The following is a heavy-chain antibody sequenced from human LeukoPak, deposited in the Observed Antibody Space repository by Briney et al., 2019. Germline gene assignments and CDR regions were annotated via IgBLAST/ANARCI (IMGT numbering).Heavy chain of an antibody. CDR1: GFTFSSYS. J-gene: IGHJ4*02. V-gene: IGHV3-21*01. D-gene: IGHD3-16*01. CDR3: ARDGGGTGDY. CDR2: ISSSSSYI. Sequence: GGSLRLSCAASGFTFSSYSMNWVRQAPGKGLEWVSSISSSSSYIYYADSVKGRFTISRDNAKNSLSLQMNSLRAEDTAVYYCARDGGGTGDYWGQGTLVTVSS.